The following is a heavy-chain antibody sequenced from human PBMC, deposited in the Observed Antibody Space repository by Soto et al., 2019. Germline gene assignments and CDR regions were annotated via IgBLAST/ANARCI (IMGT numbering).Heavy chain of an antibody. D-gene: IGHD5-12*01. J-gene: IGHJ4*02. V-gene: IGHV4-31*03. CDR3: ARVGESGYEGGYYFDY. CDR2: IHDSGST. CDR1: GGSIISGGYY. Sequence: QVQLQESGPGLVKPSQTLSLTCTVSGGSIISGGYYWTWIRQHPGKGLEWIGYIHDSGSTDYNPSLKSRLTSLVDPSKNQFSLSLSSVTAADTAVYYCARVGESGYEGGYYFDYWGQGTLVTVSS.